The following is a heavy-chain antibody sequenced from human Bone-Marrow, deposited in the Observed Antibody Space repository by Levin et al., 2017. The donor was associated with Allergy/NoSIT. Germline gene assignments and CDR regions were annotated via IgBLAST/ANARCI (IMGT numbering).Heavy chain of an antibody. D-gene: IGHD5-24*01. Sequence: GESLKISCKASGYTFTSYYMHWVRQAPGQGLEWMGIINPSGGSTSYAQKFQGRVTMTRDTSTSTVYMELSSLRSEDTAVYYCARDWCRDGYNRPSYYYGMDVWGQGTTVTVSS. J-gene: IGHJ6*02. CDR2: INPSGGST. CDR3: ARDWCRDGYNRPSYYYGMDV. V-gene: IGHV1-46*01. CDR1: GYTFTSYY.